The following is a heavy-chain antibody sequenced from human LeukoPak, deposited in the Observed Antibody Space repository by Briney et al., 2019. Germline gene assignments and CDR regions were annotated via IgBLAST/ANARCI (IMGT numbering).Heavy chain of an antibody. CDR1: GGSISSCSYY. V-gene: IGHV4-39*07. Sequence: SETLSLTCSVSGGSISSCSYYWGWIRRPRGKGLELNRRIYYCGSPYYNPSLNRRVSISVDTSKNQFSLKLSSVTAAETAVYYCARDGYADAFDIWDQGTMVTVSS. D-gene: IGHD2-2*01. CDR3: ARDGYADAFDI. J-gene: IGHJ3*02. CDR2: IYYCGSP.